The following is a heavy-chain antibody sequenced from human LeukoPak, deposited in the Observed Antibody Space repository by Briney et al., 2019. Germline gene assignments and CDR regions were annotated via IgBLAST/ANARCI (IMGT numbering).Heavy chain of an antibody. J-gene: IGHJ4*02. CDR1: GHTLTELS. Sequence: ASVKVSCKVSGHTLTELSIHWVRQAPGKGLEWMGGFDAEDGEIIYARKFQGRVTMTEDISRDTAYMELSSLRSEDTAVYYCAKDHPAAIRGYFDYWGQGTLVTVSS. CDR3: AKDHPAAIRGYFDY. V-gene: IGHV1-24*01. CDR2: FDAEDGEI. D-gene: IGHD2-2*01.